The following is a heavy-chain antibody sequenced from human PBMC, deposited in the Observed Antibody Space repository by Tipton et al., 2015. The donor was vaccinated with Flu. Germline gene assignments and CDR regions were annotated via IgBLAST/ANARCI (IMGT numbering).Heavy chain of an antibody. CDR2: IYYRGST. J-gene: IGHJ4*02. D-gene: IGHD7-27*01. V-gene: IGHV4-59*08. CDR3: ARLAGTTGDDDC. CDR1: GDSISDSY. Sequence: TLSLTCNVSGDSISDSYWNWIRQPPGKGLEWIGDIYYRGSTNYNPSLKSRVTISVDTSKNQFSLRLNSVTAADAAVYYCARLAGTTGDDDCGGQGTLVTVSA.